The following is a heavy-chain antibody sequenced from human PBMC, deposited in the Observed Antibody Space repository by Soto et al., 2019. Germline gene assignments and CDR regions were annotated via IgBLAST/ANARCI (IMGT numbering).Heavy chain of an antibody. CDR3: ARAEYCSSTSCYGKHVFDI. V-gene: IGHV1-3*01. J-gene: IGHJ3*02. CDR2: INAGNGNT. D-gene: IGHD2-2*01. Sequence: GASVKVSCKASGYTFTSYAMHWVRQAPGQRLEWMGWINAGNGNTKYSQKFQGRVTITRDTSASTAYMELSSLRSEDTAVYYCARAEYCSSTSCYGKHVFDIWAQGTLVTVSS. CDR1: GYTFTSYA.